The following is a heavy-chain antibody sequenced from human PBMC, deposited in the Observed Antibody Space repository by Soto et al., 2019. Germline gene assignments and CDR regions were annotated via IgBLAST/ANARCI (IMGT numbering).Heavy chain of an antibody. V-gene: IGHV1-3*01. CDR2: INPGNGNT. D-gene: IGHD3-22*01. CDR3: ARGGYFDSSNYLAY. CDR1: GYTFSSYG. J-gene: IGHJ4*02. Sequence: SVKVSFKASGYTFSSYGINWVRQAPGRGLEWMGWINPGNGNTKYSQQFQGRVIIDRDTSASTAYMELSSLRSEDTAVYYCARGGYFDSSNYLAYWGLGTLVTVSS.